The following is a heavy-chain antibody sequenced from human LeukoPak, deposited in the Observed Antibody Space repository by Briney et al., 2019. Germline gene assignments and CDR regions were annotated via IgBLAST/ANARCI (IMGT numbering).Heavy chain of an antibody. J-gene: IGHJ3*02. V-gene: IGHV4-39*01. D-gene: IGHD3-10*01. CDR2: IHDSGST. Sequence: SETLSLTCTVSGGSISSNSYYWGWIRQPPGTGLEWIGSIHDSGSTYYNPSLKSRVTISVDTSKNQFSLKLSSVTAADTAVYYCARRLGRQLWFRDAFDIWGQGTIVTVSS. CDR1: GGSISSNSYY. CDR3: ARRLGRQLWFRDAFDI.